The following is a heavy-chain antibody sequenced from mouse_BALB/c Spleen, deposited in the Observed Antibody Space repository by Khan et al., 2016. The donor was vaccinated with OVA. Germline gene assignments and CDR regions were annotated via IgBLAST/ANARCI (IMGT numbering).Heavy chain of an antibody. D-gene: IGHD3-3*01. CDR1: GYTFPEYT. V-gene: IGHV1-18*01. J-gene: IGHJ4*01. CDR3: ARDAGRY. CDR2: INPKNGGT. Sequence: VQLKQSGPELVKPGASVKISCKTSGYTFPEYTVHWVKQSLGKSLDWIGVINPKNGGTAYNQKFKGKATLAVDKSSSTAYMEFHNLTSEDSAVYYCARDAGRYWGQGTSVTVAS.